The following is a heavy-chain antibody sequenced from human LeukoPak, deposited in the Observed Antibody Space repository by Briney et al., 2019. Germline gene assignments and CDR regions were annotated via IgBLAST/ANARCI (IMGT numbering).Heavy chain of an antibody. CDR1: GFTFSSYS. V-gene: IGHV3-53*01. CDR3: TRDSTTSRFGY. Sequence: GGSLRLSCAASGFTFSSYSMNWVRQAPGKGLEWVSIVYSDDIRYYVDSVKGRFSISRDTSRNTLYLQMNSLRAEDTAVYYCTRDSTTSRFGYWGQGTLVTVSS. D-gene: IGHD4-11*01. CDR2: VYSDDIR. J-gene: IGHJ4*02.